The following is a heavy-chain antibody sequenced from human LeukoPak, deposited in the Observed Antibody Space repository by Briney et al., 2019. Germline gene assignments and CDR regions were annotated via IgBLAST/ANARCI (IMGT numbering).Heavy chain of an antibody. Sequence: SETLSLTCTVSGGSISSYYWSWIRQPPGKGLEWIGYIYYSGNTYYNPSLKSRVTVSLDTSKNQFSLKLTSVTAADTAVYYCARHSVASPHYFDYWGQGALVTVSS. CDR1: GGSISSYY. CDR3: ARHSVASPHYFDY. D-gene: IGHD5/OR15-5a*01. CDR2: IYYSGNT. V-gene: IGHV4-59*08. J-gene: IGHJ4*02.